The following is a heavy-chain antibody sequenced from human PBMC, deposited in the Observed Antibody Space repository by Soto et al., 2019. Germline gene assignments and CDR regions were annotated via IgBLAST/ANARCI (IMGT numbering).Heavy chain of an antibody. J-gene: IGHJ6*02. V-gene: IGHV3-23*01. CDR1: GFTFSSYA. CDR3: AKDRKAVAGTRITYYYYYGMDV. Sequence: GGSLRLSCAASGFTFSSYAMSWVRQAPGKGLEWVSAISGSGGSTYYAYSVKGRFTISRDNSKNTLYLQMNSLRAEDTAVYYCAKDRKAVAGTRITYYYYYGMDVWGQGTTVTVSS. CDR2: ISGSGGST. D-gene: IGHD6-19*01.